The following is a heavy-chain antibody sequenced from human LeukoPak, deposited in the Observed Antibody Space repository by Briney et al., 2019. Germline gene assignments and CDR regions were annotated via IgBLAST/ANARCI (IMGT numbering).Heavy chain of an antibody. CDR1: GGSISSGGYY. J-gene: IGHJ4*01. D-gene: IGHD3-22*01. V-gene: IGHV4-31*03. Sequence: PSETLSLTCTVSGGSISSGGYYWSWIRQHPGKGLEWIGYIYYSGSTNYNPSLKSRVTISVDKSKNEFSLRLSSVTAADTAVYYCARVLSGSNFDSWGHGTLVTVSS. CDR2: IYYSGST. CDR3: ARVLSGSNFDS.